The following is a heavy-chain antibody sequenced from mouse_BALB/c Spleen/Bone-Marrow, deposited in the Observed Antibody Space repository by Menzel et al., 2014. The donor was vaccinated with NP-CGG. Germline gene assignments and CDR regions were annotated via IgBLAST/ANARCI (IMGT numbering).Heavy chain of an antibody. CDR1: GYSFTSYW. CDR2: IDPSDSET. J-gene: IGHJ2*01. V-gene: IGHV1S127*01. D-gene: IGHD1-2*01. CDR3: ARVGLRLPYYFDY. Sequence: QVQLQQSGPQVVRPGASVKISCKASGYSFTSYWMHWVKQRPGQGLEWIGMIDPSDSETRLNQKFKDKATLTVDKSSSTAYMQLSSPTSEASAVYYCARVGLRLPYYFDYWGQGTTLTVSS.